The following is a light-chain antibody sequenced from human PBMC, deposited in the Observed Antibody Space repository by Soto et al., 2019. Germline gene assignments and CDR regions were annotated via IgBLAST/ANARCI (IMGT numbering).Light chain of an antibody. CDR1: QSVGNF. J-gene: IGKJ1*01. CDR2: AES. CDR3: QQSFTTWT. Sequence: DIQMTQSPSSLSASVGDRVTITCRASQSVGNFLNWYQQKPGLPPKYLIYAESNLQSGVPSRFSGSGSGTDFTLTISNLQREDFATYYCQQSFTTWTFGQVTKVEV. V-gene: IGKV1-39*01.